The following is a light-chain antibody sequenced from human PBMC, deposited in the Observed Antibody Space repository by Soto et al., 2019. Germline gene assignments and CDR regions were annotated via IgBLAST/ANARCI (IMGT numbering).Light chain of an antibody. V-gene: IGKV3-15*01. J-gene: IGKJ4*01. CDR3: QQYINWALT. Sequence: EIVMTQSPATLSVSTGERATLSCRASQSVSSNLAWYQQKPGQAPRLLIYGASTMATGIPARFRGSGSGTGFPLTLSRLEAGDFGVYLCQQYINWALTFGGGTKVEIK. CDR2: GAS. CDR1: QSVSSN.